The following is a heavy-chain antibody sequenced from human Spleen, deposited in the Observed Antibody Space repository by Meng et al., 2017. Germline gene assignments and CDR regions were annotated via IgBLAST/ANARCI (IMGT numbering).Heavy chain of an antibody. Sequence: ASVKVSCKTSGYTFTGYFMHWVRQAPGQGLEWMGRSNPNSGDAKYAQKFQGRVTMTRDTSIDTANLELINLRSDDTAVYYCARKRVHLGEFSPFDFWGQGTVVTVSS. CDR2: SNPNSGDA. CDR1: GYTFTGYF. V-gene: IGHV1-2*06. CDR3: ARKRVHLGEFSPFDF. D-gene: IGHD3-16*02. J-gene: IGHJ4*01.